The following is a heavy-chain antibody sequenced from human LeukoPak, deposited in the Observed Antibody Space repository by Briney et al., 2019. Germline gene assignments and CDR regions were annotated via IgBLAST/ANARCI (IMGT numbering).Heavy chain of an antibody. CDR2: INHSGRT. V-gene: IGHV4-34*01. CDR3: GRVYGGSSWFFDL. D-gene: IGHD4-23*01. J-gene: IGHJ2*01. Sequence: SETLSLTCAVHGGSFSGHYWSWIRQPPGKGLEWIGEINHSGRTNYNPSLRSRVTVSVDTSKNQFSLKLSSVTAADTAVYYCGRVYGGSSWFFDLWGRGTLVTVSS. CDR1: GGSFSGHY.